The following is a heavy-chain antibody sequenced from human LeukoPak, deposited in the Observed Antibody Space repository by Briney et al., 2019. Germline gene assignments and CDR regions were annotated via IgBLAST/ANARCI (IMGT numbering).Heavy chain of an antibody. J-gene: IGHJ2*01. Sequence: GESLKISCQSSGYNFTPYWIVWVRQMPGKGLEWMGITFAGYSYSIYSPSFQGQVTMSVDKSISTAYLQWSSLKASDTAMYYCARLGPLRTIWYFDLWGRGTLVTVSS. CDR2: TFAGYSYS. CDR1: GYNFTPYW. CDR3: ARLGPLRTIWYFDL. D-gene: IGHD5/OR15-5a*01. V-gene: IGHV5-51*01.